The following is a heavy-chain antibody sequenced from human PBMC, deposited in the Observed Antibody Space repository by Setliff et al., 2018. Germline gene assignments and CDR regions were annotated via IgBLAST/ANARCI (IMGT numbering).Heavy chain of an antibody. V-gene: IGHV4-39*01. CDR1: GASLSSGTYY. Sequence: PSETLSLTCTVSGASLSSGTYYWGWIRQPPGKGLEWIGRIYYRGDTYYNASLKGRLTISVDTAQNQFSLRLTSVTAADTAVYCCARTGTYRYFDYWGQGALVTISS. CDR3: ARTGTYRYFDY. J-gene: IGHJ4*02. CDR2: IYYRGDT. D-gene: IGHD1-1*01.